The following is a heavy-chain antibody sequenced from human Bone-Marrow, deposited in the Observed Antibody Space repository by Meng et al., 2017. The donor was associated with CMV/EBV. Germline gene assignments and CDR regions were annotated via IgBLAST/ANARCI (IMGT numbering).Heavy chain of an antibody. CDR3: ARDKRDSSWASPAYHYYYGMDV. CDR2: INHSGST. Sequence: SETLSLTCAVYGGSFSGYYWSWIRQPPGKGLEWIGEINHSGSTNYNPSLKSRVTISVDKSKNQFSLKLSSVTAADTAVYYCARDKRDSSWASPAYHYYYGMDVWGQGTTVTVSS. D-gene: IGHD6-13*01. CDR1: GGSFSGYY. V-gene: IGHV4-34*01. J-gene: IGHJ6*02.